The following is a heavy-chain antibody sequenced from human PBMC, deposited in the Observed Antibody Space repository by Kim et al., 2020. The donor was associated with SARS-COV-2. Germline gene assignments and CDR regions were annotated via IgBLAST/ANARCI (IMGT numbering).Heavy chain of an antibody. CDR3: ARGMFRDGLDV. V-gene: IGHV3-74*01. CDR1: GFTSGDHA. J-gene: IGHJ6*01. CDR2: IGSDGGRT. D-gene: IGHD3-10*02. Sequence: GGSLRLSCAASGFTSGDHAIQWVRQVPGKGLEWVSRIGSDGGRTNYADSVRGRFTMSIDNAEKTVYLQMNSVRAEDTAVYYRARGMFRDGLDVWGQGTTVTVSP.